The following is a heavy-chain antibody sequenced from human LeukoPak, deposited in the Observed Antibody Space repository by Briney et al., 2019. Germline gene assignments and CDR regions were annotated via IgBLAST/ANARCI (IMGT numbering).Heavy chain of an antibody. CDR1: GFTFSSYA. D-gene: IGHD3-10*01. CDR3: AKSAAHYYGSGTATDY. Sequence: GGSSRLSCAASGFTFSSYAMSWVRQSPGKGLEWVSAISGSGGSTYYADSVKGRFTISRDNSKNTLYLQMNSLRAEDTAVYYCAKSAAHYYGSGTATDYWGQGTLVTVSS. V-gene: IGHV3-23*01. J-gene: IGHJ4*02. CDR2: ISGSGGST.